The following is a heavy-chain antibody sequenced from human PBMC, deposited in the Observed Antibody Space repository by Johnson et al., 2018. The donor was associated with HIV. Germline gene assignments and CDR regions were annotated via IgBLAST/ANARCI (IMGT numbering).Heavy chain of an antibody. CDR1: GFTFSSYA. V-gene: IGHV3-30*14. J-gene: IGHJ3*01. Sequence: VQLVESGGGVVQPGRSLRLSCAASGFTFSSYAMHWVRQAPGKGLEWVAVISYDGSNKYYADSVKGRFTISRDNSKNTLYLHMRSLKVEDTAMYYCARDGESQQLPLGDAFDVWGQGTMVIVSS. CDR3: ARDGESQQLPLGDAFDV. D-gene: IGHD6-13*01. CDR2: ISYDGSNK.